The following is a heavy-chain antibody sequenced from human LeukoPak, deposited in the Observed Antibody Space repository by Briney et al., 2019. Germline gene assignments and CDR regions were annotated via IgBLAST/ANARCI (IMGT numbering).Heavy chain of an antibody. CDR3: AREEIVPAAYFDY. D-gene: IGHD2-2*01. Sequence: GGSLRLSCAASGFTFSSYEMNWVRQAPGKGLEWVSYISSSGSIIYYADSVKGRFTISRDNAKNSLYLQMNSLRAEDTAVYYCAREEIVPAAYFDYWGQGTLVTVSS. CDR1: GFTFSSYE. CDR2: ISSSGSII. J-gene: IGHJ4*02. V-gene: IGHV3-48*03.